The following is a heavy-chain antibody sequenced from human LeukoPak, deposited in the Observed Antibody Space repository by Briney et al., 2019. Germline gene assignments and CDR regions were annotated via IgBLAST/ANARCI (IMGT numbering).Heavy chain of an antibody. CDR1: GFTFSTYA. CDR2: IWYDGTNK. V-gene: IGHV3-33*01. D-gene: IGHD2-2*02. CDR3: ARGFCTSSSCYNDY. Sequence: PGRSLRLSCAASGFTFSTYAMHWVRQAPGKGLEWVAVIWYDGTNKYYADSVKGRFTISRDNSKNTLYLQMNSLRAEDTAVYSCARGFCTSSSCYNDYWGQGTLVTVSS. J-gene: IGHJ4*02.